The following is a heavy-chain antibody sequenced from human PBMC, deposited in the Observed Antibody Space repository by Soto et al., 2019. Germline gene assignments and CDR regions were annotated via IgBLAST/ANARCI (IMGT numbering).Heavy chain of an antibody. D-gene: IGHD1-26*01. V-gene: IGHV4-4*02. CDR2: IFHSGST. CDR3: ARVYSGSYSDS. Sequence: SETLPLTCAVSGTSITSNNWWSWVRQPPGKGLEWIGEIFHSGSTYYNPSLKTRLTISVDKSKNQFSLKLSSVTAADTAVYYCARVYSGSYSDSWGRGTLVTVSS. CDR1: GTSITSNNW. J-gene: IGHJ4*02.